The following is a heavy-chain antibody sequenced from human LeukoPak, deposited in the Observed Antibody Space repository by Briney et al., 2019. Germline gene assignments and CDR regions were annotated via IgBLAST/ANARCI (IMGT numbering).Heavy chain of an antibody. CDR2: FDPEDGET. D-gene: IGHD6-6*01. V-gene: IGHV1-24*01. J-gene: IGHJ4*02. Sequence: ALVKVSCKVSGYTLTELSMHWVRQAPGKGLEWMGGFDPEDGETIYAQKFQGRVTMTRDTSTGTVYMELSSLRSEDTAVYYCARDFEYSSSYIDYWGQGTLVTVSS. CDR3: ARDFEYSSSYIDY. CDR1: GYTLTELS.